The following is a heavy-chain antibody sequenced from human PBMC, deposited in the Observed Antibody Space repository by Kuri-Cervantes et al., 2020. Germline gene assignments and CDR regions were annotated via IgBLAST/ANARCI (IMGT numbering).Heavy chain of an antibody. CDR2: VYTTGTT. Sequence: GSLRLSCTVSGGSISSHYWSWIRQPAGKGLEWIGRVYTTGTTNYNPSLKGRLTISIDKSKNQFSLNLRSVTAADTAIYYCARDTRIGVVGADLFDHWGQGTLVTVSS. J-gene: IGHJ4*02. V-gene: IGHV4-4*07. D-gene: IGHD2-15*01. CDR1: GGSISSHY. CDR3: ARDTRIGVVGADLFDH.